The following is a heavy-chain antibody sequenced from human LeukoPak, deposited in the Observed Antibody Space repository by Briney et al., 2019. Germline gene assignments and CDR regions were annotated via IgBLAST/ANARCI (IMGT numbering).Heavy chain of an antibody. Sequence: GASVKVSCKAFGYTFTSYYMHWVRQAPGQRLEWMGWINAGNGNTKYSQKFQGRVTITRDTSASTAYMELSSLRSEDTAVYYCARDSARRYSSGWRYWGQGTLVTVSS. D-gene: IGHD6-19*01. CDR2: INAGNGNT. V-gene: IGHV1-3*01. J-gene: IGHJ4*02. CDR1: GYTFTSYY. CDR3: ARDSARRYSSGWRY.